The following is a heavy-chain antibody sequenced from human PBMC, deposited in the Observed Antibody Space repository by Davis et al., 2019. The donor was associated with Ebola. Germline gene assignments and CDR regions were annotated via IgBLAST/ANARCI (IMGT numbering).Heavy chain of an antibody. CDR2: ISSSGSTI. J-gene: IGHJ6*02. CDR3: ARDVLYSSSWYSDYYYYYGMDV. V-gene: IGHV3-48*04. D-gene: IGHD6-13*01. Sequence: GESLKISCAASGFTFSSYAMSWVRQAPGKGLEWVSYISSSGSTIYYADSVKGRFTISRDNAKNSLYLQMNSLRAEDTAVYYCARDVLYSSSWYSDYYYYYGMDVWGQGTTVTVSS. CDR1: GFTFSSYA.